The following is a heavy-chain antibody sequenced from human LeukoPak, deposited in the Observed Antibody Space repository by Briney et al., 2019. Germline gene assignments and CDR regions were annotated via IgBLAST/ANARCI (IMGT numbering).Heavy chain of an antibody. CDR3: ARVETYVTMVRGVSNDY. CDR2: ISAYNGNT. D-gene: IGHD3-10*01. CDR1: GYTFTSYG. V-gene: IGHV1-18*01. Sequence: ASVKVSCKASGYTFTSYGISWVRQAPGQGLEWMGWISAYNGNTNYAQKLQGRVTMTTDASTSTAYMELRSLRSDDTAVYYCARVETYVTMVRGVSNDYWGQGTLVTVSS. J-gene: IGHJ4*02.